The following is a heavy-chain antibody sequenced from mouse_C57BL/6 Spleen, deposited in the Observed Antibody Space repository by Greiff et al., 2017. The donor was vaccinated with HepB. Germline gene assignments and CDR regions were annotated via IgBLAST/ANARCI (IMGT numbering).Heavy chain of an antibody. J-gene: IGHJ4*01. Sequence: EVMLVESGPVLVKPGASVKMSCKASGYTFTDYYMNWVKQSHGKSLEWIGVINPYNGGTSYNQKFKGKATLTVDKSSSTAYMELNSLTSEDSAVYYCARGYYGSSGPYYAMDYWGQGTSVTVSS. CDR1: GYTFTDYY. CDR2: INPYNGGT. CDR3: ARGYYGSSGPYYAMDY. D-gene: IGHD1-1*01. V-gene: IGHV1-19*01.